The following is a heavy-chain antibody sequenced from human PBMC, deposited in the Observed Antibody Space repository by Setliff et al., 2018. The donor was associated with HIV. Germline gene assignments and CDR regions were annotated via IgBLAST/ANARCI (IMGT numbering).Heavy chain of an antibody. D-gene: IGHD2-15*01. V-gene: IGHV4-38-2*01. CDR3: ASSPAWRSDSGLHTFDY. CDR1: GGSFSGYY. J-gene: IGHJ4*02. CDR2: VYHTGST. Sequence: PSETLSLTCAVYGGSFSGYYWGWIRQPPGKGLEWIGSVYHTGSTYYNPSLKSRVTMSADTSKNQFSLKLSSVTAADTAVYYCASSPAWRSDSGLHTFDYWGQGTLVTVSS.